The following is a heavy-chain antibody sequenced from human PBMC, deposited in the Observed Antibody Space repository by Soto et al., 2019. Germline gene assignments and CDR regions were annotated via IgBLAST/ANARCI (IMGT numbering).Heavy chain of an antibody. J-gene: IGHJ5*02. CDR1: GVSISSGSYY. V-gene: IGHV4-39*01. D-gene: IGHD1-1*01. Sequence: QLQLQESGPGLVKPSETLSLTCTVSGVSISSGSYYWGWIRQPPGKGLEWIGSIHYSETTHYNTSLKSRVSMSVDTSPNQFSLKLRSVTAADTADYTCARHLVARPAGSRLDWFVLWGQGTLVTVSS. CDR2: IHYSETT. CDR3: ARHLVARPAGSRLDWFVL.